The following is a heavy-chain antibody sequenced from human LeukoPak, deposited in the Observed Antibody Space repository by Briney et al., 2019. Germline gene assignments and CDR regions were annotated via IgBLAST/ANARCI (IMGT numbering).Heavy chain of an antibody. CDR1: GGSISTSNYY. CDR2: IYHSGST. Sequence: SETLSLTCTVSGGSISTSNYYWGWIRQPPGKGLEWIGYIYHSGSTNYNPSLKSRVTISVDTFQNQFSLKLSSVTAADTAVYYCARDGYSGSDALWGRGTLVTVSS. J-gene: IGHJ4*02. D-gene: IGHD5-12*01. V-gene: IGHV4-61*01. CDR3: ARDGYSGSDAL.